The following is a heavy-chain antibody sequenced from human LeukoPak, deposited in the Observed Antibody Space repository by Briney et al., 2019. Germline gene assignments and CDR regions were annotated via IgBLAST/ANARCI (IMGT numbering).Heavy chain of an antibody. D-gene: IGHD6-19*01. CDR2: ISGSGGST. V-gene: IGHV3-23*01. CDR3: AKDVSSGWYPVFSWHERPHFDY. J-gene: IGHJ4*02. Sequence: GGSLRLSCAASGFTFSSYAMSWVRQAPGKGLEWVSAISGSGGSTYYADSVKGRFTISRDNSKNTLYLQMNSLRAEDTAVYYCAKDVSSGWYPVFSWHERPHFDYWGQGTLVTDCS. CDR1: GFTFSSYA.